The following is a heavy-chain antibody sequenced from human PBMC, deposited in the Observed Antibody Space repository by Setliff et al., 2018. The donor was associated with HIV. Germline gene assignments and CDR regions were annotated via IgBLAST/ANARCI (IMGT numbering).Heavy chain of an antibody. D-gene: IGHD2-15*01. CDR1: GFTFSSYS. J-gene: IGHJ6*03. Sequence: PGGSLRLSCAASGFTFSSYSMNWVRQAPGKGLEWVSYISSSSSSYIYYADSVKGRFTISRDNAKNSLYLQMNSLRAEDTAVYYCARAGVVEGYYYYYYMDVWGKGTTVTVSS. CDR2: ISSSSSSYI. V-gene: IGHV3-21*05. CDR3: ARAGVVEGYYYYYYMDV.